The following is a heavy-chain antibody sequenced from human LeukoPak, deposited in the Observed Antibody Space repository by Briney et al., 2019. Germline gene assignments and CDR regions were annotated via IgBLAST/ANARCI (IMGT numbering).Heavy chain of an antibody. CDR1: GFSFSSHG. J-gene: IGHJ4*02. V-gene: IGHV3-23*01. CDR3: ARSPSEYFDY. Sequence: PGGSLRLSCAASGFSFSSHGMSWVRQAPGKGLERVSGIIGGAGSTYYADSVKGRFTISGDNSKNTLFLQMNSLRAEDTAVYYCARSPSEYFDYWGQGTLVTVSS. CDR2: IIGGAGST.